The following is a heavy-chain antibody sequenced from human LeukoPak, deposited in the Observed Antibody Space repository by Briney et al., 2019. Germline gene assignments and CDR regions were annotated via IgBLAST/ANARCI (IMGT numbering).Heavy chain of an antibody. CDR1: GFTFSDYY. CDR3: ARAWGYYDSSGYYIDY. CDR2: ISSSGSTI. Sequence: GGSLRLSCAASGFTFSDYYMSWIRQAPGKGLEWVSYISSSGSTIYYADSVKGRFTISRDNSKNTLYLQMNSLRAEDTAVHYCARAWGYYDSSGYYIDYWGQGTLVAVSS. D-gene: IGHD3-22*01. J-gene: IGHJ4*02. V-gene: IGHV3-11*04.